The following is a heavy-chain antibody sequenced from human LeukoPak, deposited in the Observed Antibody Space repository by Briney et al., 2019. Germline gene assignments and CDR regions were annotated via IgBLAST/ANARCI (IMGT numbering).Heavy chain of an antibody. CDR3: ARVPDTAMVPPNNWFDP. D-gene: IGHD5-18*01. J-gene: IGHJ5*02. Sequence: PGGSLRLSCAASGFTFSSYWMHWVRQAPGKGLVWVSRINSDGSSTSYADSVKGRFTVSRDNAKNSLYLQMNSLRAEDTAVYYCARVPDTAMVPPNNWFDPWGQGTLVTVSS. CDR1: GFTFSSYW. V-gene: IGHV3-74*01. CDR2: INSDGSST.